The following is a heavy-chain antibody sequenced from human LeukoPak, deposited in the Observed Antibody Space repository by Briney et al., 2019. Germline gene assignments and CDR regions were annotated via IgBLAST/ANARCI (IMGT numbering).Heavy chain of an antibody. CDR2: INSDGSST. J-gene: IGHJ6*02. CDR1: GFTFSSYW. Sequence: GGSLRLSCAASGFTFSSYWMHWVRQAPGKGLVWVSRINSDGSSTSYADSVTGRFTISRDNAKNTLYLQMNSLRAGDTAVYYCAREPTTIFGVVGRYGMDVWGQGTSVTVSS. CDR3: AREPTTIFGVVGRYGMDV. D-gene: IGHD3-3*01. V-gene: IGHV3-74*01.